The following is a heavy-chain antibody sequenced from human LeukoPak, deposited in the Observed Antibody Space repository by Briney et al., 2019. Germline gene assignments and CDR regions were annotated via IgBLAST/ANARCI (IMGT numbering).Heavy chain of an antibody. CDR2: INHSGST. D-gene: IGHD4-17*01. V-gene: IGHV4-34*01. CDR1: GGSFSGYY. CDR3: ARGRHTVTPFRY. J-gene: IGHJ4*02. Sequence: SETLSLTCAVYGGSFSGYYWSWIRQPPGKGLEWIGEINHSGSTNYNPSLKSRVTISVDTSKNQFSLKLSSVTAADTAVYYCARGRHTVTPFRYWGQGTLVTVSS.